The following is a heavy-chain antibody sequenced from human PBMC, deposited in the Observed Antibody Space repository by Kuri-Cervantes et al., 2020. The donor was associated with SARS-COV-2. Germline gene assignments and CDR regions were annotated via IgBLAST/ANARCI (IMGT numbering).Heavy chain of an antibody. J-gene: IGHJ6*02. CDR2: ILPSLGVT. D-gene: IGHD6-13*01. CDR1: GGTFDSYG. CDR3: ASDWGSSWSRPTNYYYGMDV. Sequence: SVKVSCKASGGTFDSYGIAWVRQAPGQGLEWMGGILPSLGVTNYAQKMQGRVTITADKSTSTAYMELSSLRSEDTAVYYCASDWGSSWSRPTNYYYGMDVWGQGTTVTVSS. V-gene: IGHV1-69*10.